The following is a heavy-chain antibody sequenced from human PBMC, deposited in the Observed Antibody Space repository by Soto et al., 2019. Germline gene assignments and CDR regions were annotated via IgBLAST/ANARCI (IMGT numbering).Heavy chain of an antibody. CDR1: GFTFTTSA. D-gene: IGHD2-21*01. CDR3: AADTLQKAV. Sequence: SVKVSCKTSGFTFTTSAVQWVRQARGQRLEWIGWIVVGNGKTNYAQKFQDRVTITRDTSTSTSYLEMNGLTSADTAVYYCAADTLQKAVWGQGALVTVSS. CDR2: IVVGNGKT. V-gene: IGHV1-58*01. J-gene: IGHJ4*02.